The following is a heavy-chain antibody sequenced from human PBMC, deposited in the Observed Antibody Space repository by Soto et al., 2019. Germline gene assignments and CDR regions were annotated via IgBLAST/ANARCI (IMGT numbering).Heavy chain of an antibody. D-gene: IGHD3-10*01. Sequence: SETLSLTCTVSGGSISSGDYYWSWIRQPPGKGLEWIGYIYYSGSTYYNPSLKSRVTISVDTSKNQFSLKLSSVTAADTAVYYCARDFGYYYGSGSYYNAGYFDYWGQGTLVTVSS. CDR1: GGSISSGDYY. CDR3: ARDFGYYYGSGSYYNAGYFDY. J-gene: IGHJ4*02. CDR2: IYYSGST. V-gene: IGHV4-30-4*01.